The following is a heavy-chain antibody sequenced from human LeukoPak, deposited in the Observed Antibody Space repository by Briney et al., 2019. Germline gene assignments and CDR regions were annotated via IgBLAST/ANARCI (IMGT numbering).Heavy chain of an antibody. CDR2: MNPDSGNT. CDR3: AVHLPGDYLDR. J-gene: IGHJ4*02. Sequence: ASVRVSCKASEYTFNIYDINWVRQAPGQGLEWMGWMNPDSGNTGFAQKFQGRVTMTRNTSIITAYMELSSLRSEDTAVYYCAVHLPGDYLDRWGQGTLVTVSS. CDR1: EYTFNIYD. V-gene: IGHV1-8*01.